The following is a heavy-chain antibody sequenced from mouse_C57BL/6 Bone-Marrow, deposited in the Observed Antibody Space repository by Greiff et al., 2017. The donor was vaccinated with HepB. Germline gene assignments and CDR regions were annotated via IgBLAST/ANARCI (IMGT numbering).Heavy chain of an antibody. CDR2: IYPGSGST. Sequence: QVQLQQPGAELVKPGASVKMSCKASGYTFTSYWITWVKQRPGQGLEWIGDIYPGSGSTNYNEKFKSKATLTVDTSSSTAYMQLSSLTSEDSAVYYCARRNITTVVEGYWGQGTLVTVSA. J-gene: IGHJ3*01. D-gene: IGHD1-1*01. CDR1: GYTFTSYW. CDR3: ARRNITTVVEGY. V-gene: IGHV1-55*01.